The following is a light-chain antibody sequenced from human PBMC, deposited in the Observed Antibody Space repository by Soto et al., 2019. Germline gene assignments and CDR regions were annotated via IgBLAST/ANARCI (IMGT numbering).Light chain of an antibody. J-gene: IGKJ1*01. CDR3: HQYGISPWT. Sequence: EIVLTQSPGALSLSPGERVTLSCRASQSVRSRYLAWYQQKPGQAPRLLAYGSSSRATGIPDRFSGTGSETDFTLTISRLEPEDCAVYYCHQYGISPWTFGQGTKVDIK. V-gene: IGKV3-20*01. CDR2: GSS. CDR1: QSVRSRY.